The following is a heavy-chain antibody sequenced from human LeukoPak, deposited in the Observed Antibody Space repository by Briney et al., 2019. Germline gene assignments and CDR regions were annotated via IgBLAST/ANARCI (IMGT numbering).Heavy chain of an antibody. J-gene: IGHJ4*02. Sequence: PSETLSLTCTVSSGSINSYYWSWIRQPPGKGLEWIGYIYYTGNTNYNPSLKSRVTISVDTSKNQFSLKLSSVSAADTAVYYCARESYYGSGSEGYFAYWGQGTLVTVSS. CDR3: ARESYYGSGSEGYFAY. V-gene: IGHV4-59*01. CDR2: IYYTGNT. CDR1: SGSINSYY. D-gene: IGHD3-10*01.